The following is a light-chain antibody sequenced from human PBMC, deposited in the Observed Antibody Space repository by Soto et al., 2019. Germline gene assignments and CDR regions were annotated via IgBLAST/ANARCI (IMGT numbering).Light chain of an antibody. V-gene: IGKV3-20*01. CDR2: GAS. CDR3: QQDGSSLYT. Sequence: EIVLTQSPGTLSLSPGERATLSCRASQSVSSSYLAWYQQKPGQAPRLLIYGASSRATGIPDRFSGSGSGTDSTLTISRLEPEDVAVDYCQQDGSSLYTFGQGTKLEIK. CDR1: QSVSSSY. J-gene: IGKJ2*01.